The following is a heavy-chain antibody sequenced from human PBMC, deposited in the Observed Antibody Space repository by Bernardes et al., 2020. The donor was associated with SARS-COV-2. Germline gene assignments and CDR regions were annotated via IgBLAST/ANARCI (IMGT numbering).Heavy chain of an antibody. J-gene: IGHJ4*02. CDR2: IIPILDIT. CDR3: AREVDDSSGYHFDY. Sequence: SVKVSCKASGGIFSSSSISWVRQAPGQGLEWMGRIIPILDITNYAQKFQGRVTITADKFTSTVYMELSSLRSEDTAMYYCAREVDDSSGYHFDYWGQGTLVTVSS. V-gene: IGHV1-69*04. D-gene: IGHD3-22*01. CDR1: GGIFSSSS.